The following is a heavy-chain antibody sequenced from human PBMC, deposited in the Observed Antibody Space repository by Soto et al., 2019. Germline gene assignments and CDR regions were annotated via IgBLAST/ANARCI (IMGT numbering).Heavy chain of an antibody. CDR2: ISYDGSNK. CDR3: ARAKTNFDY. Sequence: QVQLVESGGGVVQPGRSLRLSCAASGFTFSSYAMHWVRQAPGKGLEWVAVISYDGSNKYYADSVKGRFTISRDNSKNTLYLQMNSLRAEDTAVYYCARAKTNFDYWGQGTLVTVSS. J-gene: IGHJ4*02. CDR1: GFTFSSYA. V-gene: IGHV3-30-3*01. D-gene: IGHD4-17*01.